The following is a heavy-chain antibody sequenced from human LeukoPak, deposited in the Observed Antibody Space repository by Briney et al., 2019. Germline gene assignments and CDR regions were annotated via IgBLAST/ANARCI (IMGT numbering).Heavy chain of an antibody. Sequence: FETLPLTFTVSVASISRYYWSWIRQPPCKGLDWIGYIYYSGSTNNNPSLKSRVTISVDTSKNQFSLKLSSVTAADTAVDYCGRGGIAAAASGIDYWGQGTLLALFS. V-gene: IGHV4-59*01. CDR3: GRGGIAAAASGIDY. CDR1: VASISRYY. D-gene: IGHD6-13*01. CDR2: IYYSGST. J-gene: IGHJ4*02.